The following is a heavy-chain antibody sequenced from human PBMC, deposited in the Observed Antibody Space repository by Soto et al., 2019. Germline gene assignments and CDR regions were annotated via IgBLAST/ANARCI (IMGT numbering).Heavy chain of an antibody. CDR3: AKEGPGRRTWYADS. CDR1: GFTFSDYY. CDR2: ISSSSIYI. D-gene: IGHD6-13*01. Sequence: QVQLVESGGGLVKPGGSLRLSCAASGFTFSDYYMSWIRQAPGKGLEWLSYISSSSIYINYADSVKGRFTISRDNTKNALYLQMNRLRAEDTDVYYCAKEGPGRRTWYADSWGQGTLVTVSS. V-gene: IGHV3-11*05. J-gene: IGHJ4*02.